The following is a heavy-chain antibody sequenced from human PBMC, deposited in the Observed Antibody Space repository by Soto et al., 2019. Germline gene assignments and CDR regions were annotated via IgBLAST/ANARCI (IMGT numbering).Heavy chain of an antibody. Sequence: QVQLVQSGTEVKKPGSSVKVSCKACGGTFSTSTFTWVRQAPGQGLEWMARIVPILDIADYAQRFQGRVSITADKSASTVYMELSSLKSEDTAIFYCVRDAPIGSTSSGYKAIDSWGQRTLVTVSS. CDR2: IVPILDIA. V-gene: IGHV1-69*08. CDR1: GGTFSTST. J-gene: IGHJ4*02. D-gene: IGHD5-12*01. CDR3: VRDAPIGSTSSGYKAIDS.